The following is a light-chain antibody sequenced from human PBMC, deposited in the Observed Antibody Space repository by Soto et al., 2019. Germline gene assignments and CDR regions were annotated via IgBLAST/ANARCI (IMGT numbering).Light chain of an antibody. Sequence: QSALTQPPSAAGSPGQSVTISCTGTSSDVGGYNYVSWYQQHQGKAPKLMISAVSKLPSGVPDRVSGSNSGNTASLPVSGLQAEDEGDYYCSSFAGNNNLVFGGGTKLTVL. J-gene: IGLJ2*01. CDR2: AVS. V-gene: IGLV2-8*01. CDR1: SSDVGGYNY. CDR3: SSFAGNNNLV.